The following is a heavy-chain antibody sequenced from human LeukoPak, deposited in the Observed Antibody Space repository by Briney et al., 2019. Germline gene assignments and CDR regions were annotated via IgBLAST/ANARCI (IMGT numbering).Heavy chain of an antibody. CDR2: INWNGGST. V-gene: IGHV3-20*04. CDR3: AARPTSAAVAPSDF. J-gene: IGHJ4*02. D-gene: IGHD6-19*01. CDR1: GFTFSRYG. Sequence: GGSLRLSCAAPGFTFSRYGMSWVRQVPGKGLEWVSTINWNGGSTHYADSVKGRFTISRDNAENSLYLHMNSLRAEDTALYYCAARPTSAAVAPSDFWGQGTLVTVSS.